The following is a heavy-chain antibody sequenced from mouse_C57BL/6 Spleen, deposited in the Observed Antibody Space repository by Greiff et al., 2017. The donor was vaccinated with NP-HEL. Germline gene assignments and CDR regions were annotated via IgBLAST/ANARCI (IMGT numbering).Heavy chain of an antibody. J-gene: IGHJ1*03. CDR3: ARDRELRYFDV. CDR1: GYSITSGYY. CDR2: ISYDGSN. Sequence: EVKLMESGPGLVKPSQSLSLTCSVTGYSITSGYYWNWIRQFPGNKLEWMGYISYDGSNNYNPSLKNRISITRDTSKNQFFLKLNSVTTEDTATYYCARDRELRYFDVWGTGTTVTVSS. V-gene: IGHV3-6*01. D-gene: IGHD6-1*01.